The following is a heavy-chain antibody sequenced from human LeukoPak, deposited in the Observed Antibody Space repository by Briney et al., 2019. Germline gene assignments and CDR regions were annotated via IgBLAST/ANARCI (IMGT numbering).Heavy chain of an antibody. J-gene: IGHJ3*02. CDR1: GYRFPSYW. D-gene: IGHD3-22*01. Sequence: PGESLKISFKGSGYRFPSYWIGWGRPMPGKGLEWMGIIYPGDSDTRYSPSFQGQVTISADKSVSTAYLQWSSLKASDTAMYYCARQINYYDSSGYPKHDAFDIWGQGTMVTVSS. CDR3: ARQINYYDSSGYPKHDAFDI. V-gene: IGHV5-51*01. CDR2: IYPGDSDT.